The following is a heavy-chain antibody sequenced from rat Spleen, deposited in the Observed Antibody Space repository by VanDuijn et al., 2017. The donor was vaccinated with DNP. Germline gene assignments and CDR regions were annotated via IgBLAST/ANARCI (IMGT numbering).Heavy chain of an antibody. Sequence: EVQLVESGGDLVQPGRSLKLSCVASGFTFSSYWMAWIRQVPGKGLEWIASITGGGSTYYRDSVKGRFTISRDNAKSTLYLQMNSLRSEDTATYYCTRDNYSSYMPYYYAMDAWGQGTSVTVSS. CDR3: TRDNYSSYMPYYYAMDA. CDR1: GFTFSSYW. D-gene: IGHD1-2*01. J-gene: IGHJ4*01. V-gene: IGHV5-31*01. CDR2: ITGGGST.